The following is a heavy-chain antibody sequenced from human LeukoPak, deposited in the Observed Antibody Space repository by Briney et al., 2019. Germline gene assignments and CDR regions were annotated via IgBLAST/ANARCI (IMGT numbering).Heavy chain of an antibody. Sequence: ASVKVSCKASGGTFSSYAISWVRQAPGQGLEWMGGIIPIFGIANYAQKFQGRVTITADESTSTAYMELSSLRSEDTAVYYCASHLLSLQQLVMGDAFDIWGQGTILTIYS. V-gene: IGHV1-69*13. CDR3: ASHLLSLQQLVMGDAFDI. CDR1: GGTFSSYA. J-gene: IGHJ3*02. CDR2: IIPIFGIA. D-gene: IGHD6-13*01.